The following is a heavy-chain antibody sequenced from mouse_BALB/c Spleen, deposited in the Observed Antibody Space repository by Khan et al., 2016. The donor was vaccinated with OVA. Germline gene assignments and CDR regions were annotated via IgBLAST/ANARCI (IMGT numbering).Heavy chain of an antibody. CDR2: INPCNDYT. Sequence: QVQLQQPGAELVRPGASVKISCKASGYTFTNHHINWVKQRPGQGLDWIGDINPCNDYTNYNQKFKGKATLTVDKSSSPAYMELSVPTSEDAAVYYCSNPRQLGLMACFTYWGQGTLVTVSA. J-gene: IGHJ3*01. V-gene: IGHV1S126*01. CDR1: GYTFTNHH. CDR3: SNPRQLGLMACFTY. D-gene: IGHD3-2*01.